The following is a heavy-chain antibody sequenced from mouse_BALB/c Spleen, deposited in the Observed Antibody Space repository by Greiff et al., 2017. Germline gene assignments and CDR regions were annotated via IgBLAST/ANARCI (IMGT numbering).Heavy chain of an antibody. CDR1: GFTFNTYA. CDR3: VSAYYGNYVVDWFAY. J-gene: IGHJ3*01. Sequence: EVKLMESGGGLVQPKGSLKLSCAASGFTFNTYAMNWVRQAPGKGLEWVARIRSKSNNYATYYADSVKDRFTISRDDSQSMLYLQMNNLKTEDTAMYYCVSAYYGNYVVDWFAYWGQGTLVTVSA. D-gene: IGHD2-10*01. CDR2: IRSKSNNYAT. V-gene: IGHV10-1*02.